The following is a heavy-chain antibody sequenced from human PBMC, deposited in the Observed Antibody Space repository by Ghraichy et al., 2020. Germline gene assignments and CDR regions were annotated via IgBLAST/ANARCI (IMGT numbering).Heavy chain of an antibody. J-gene: IGHJ3*01. V-gene: IGHV3-23*01. CDR2: LGADGRST. CDR3: AKEGGRLGEGAFDV. Sequence: GSLRLSCAVSEFTFDGYPMTWVRQAPGKGLEWVSTLGADGRSTFYADSVKGRFTISRDKSKRAMYLQMHSLRADDTAVYYCAKEGGRLGEGAFDVWGQGTKVTVSS. CDR1: EFTFDGYP. D-gene: IGHD3-10*01.